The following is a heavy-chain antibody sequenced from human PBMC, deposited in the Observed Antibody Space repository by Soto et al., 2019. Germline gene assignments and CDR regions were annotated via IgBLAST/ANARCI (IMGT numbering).Heavy chain of an antibody. CDR3: ARPMYSRSYYPYFDY. J-gene: IGHJ4*02. CDR1: GFSLSTSGVG. CDR2: IYWDDDK. V-gene: IGHV2-5*02. Sequence: SGPTLGNPTQTLTLTCTFSGFSLSTSGVGVGWIRQPPGKALEWLALIYWDDDKRYSPSLKSRLTITKDTSKNQVVLTMTNMDPVDTATYYCARPMYSRSYYPYFDYWGQGTLVTVSS. D-gene: IGHD1-26*01.